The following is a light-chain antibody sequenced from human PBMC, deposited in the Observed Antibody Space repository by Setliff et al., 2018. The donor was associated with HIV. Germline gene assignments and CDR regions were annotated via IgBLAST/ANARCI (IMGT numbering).Light chain of an antibody. CDR3: SSYTSSSTLGYV. CDR1: SSDVGGYNY. J-gene: IGLJ1*01. CDR2: DVS. V-gene: IGLV2-14*03. Sequence: QSALTQPASVSGSPGQSITISCTGISSDVGGYNYVSWYQQHPGKAPKLMIYDVSNRPSGVSNRFSGSKSGNTASLTISGLQAEDEADYYCSSYTSSSTLGYVFGTGTKSPS.